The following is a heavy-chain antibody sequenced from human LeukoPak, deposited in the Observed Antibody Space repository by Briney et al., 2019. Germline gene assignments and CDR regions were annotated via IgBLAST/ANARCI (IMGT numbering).Heavy chain of an antibody. D-gene: IGHD2-2*01. CDR3: ARGSPGSTYFDY. V-gene: IGHV3-30*14. Sequence: GGSLRLSCAASGFSFISHAMHWVRQAPGKGLEWVAILSYDGSNEYYADSVKGRFTISRDNSKNTLYLQMNSLRAEDTAVYYCARGSPGSTYFDYWGQGTLVTVSS. CDR1: GFSFISHA. J-gene: IGHJ4*02. CDR2: LSYDGSNE.